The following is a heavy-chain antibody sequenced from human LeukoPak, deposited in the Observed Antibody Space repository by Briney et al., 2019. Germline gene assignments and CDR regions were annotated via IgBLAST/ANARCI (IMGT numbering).Heavy chain of an antibody. J-gene: IGHJ6*03. CDR2: IYYSGST. CDR3: ARNPTRRYYDFWSGYFFGDYHMDV. D-gene: IGHD3-3*01. CDR1: GGSISSHY. V-gene: IGHV4-59*11. Sequence: SETLSLTCTVSGGSISSHYWSWIRQPPGKGLEWIGYIYYSGSTNYNPSLKSRVTISVDTSKNQLSLKLSSVTAADTAVYYCARNPTRRYYDFWSGYFFGDYHMDVWGKGTTVTVSS.